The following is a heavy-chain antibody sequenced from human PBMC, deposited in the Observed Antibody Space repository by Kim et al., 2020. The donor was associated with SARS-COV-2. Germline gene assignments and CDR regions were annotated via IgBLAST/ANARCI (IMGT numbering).Heavy chain of an antibody. CDR2: EK. J-gene: IGHJ2*01. D-gene: IGHD2-21*01. V-gene: IGHV3-7*01. Sequence: EKNYEDSGKGRFTISRDNAKNSLFLQMNSLRAEDTAVYYCARDTYRFFDLWGRGTLVTVS. CDR3: ARDTYRFFDL.